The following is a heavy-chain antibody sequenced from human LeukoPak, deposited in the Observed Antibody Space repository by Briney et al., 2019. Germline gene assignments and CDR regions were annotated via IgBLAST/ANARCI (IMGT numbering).Heavy chain of an antibody. CDR3: AGGERYGSSNY. CDR1: GFTFSSYS. V-gene: IGHV3-74*01. CDR2: INSDGSST. D-gene: IGHD1-26*01. J-gene: IGHJ4*02. Sequence: GGSLRLSCAASGFTFSSYSMNWVRQAPGKGLVWVSRINSDGSSTSYADSVKGRFTISRDNAKNTLYLQMNSLRAEDTAVYYCAGGERYGSSNYWGQGTLVTVSS.